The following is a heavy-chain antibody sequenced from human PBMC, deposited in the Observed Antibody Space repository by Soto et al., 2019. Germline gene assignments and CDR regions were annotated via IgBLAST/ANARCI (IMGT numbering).Heavy chain of an antibody. Sequence: QVQLVQSGAEVKKPGSSVKVSCKASGGTFSSYAISWVRQAPGQGLEWMGGIIPIFGTANYAQKFQGRVTITADESTSKAYRELSSLRSEDTAVYYCAREYRGYSYGYYYYGMDVWGQGTTVTVSS. CDR2: IIPIFGTA. J-gene: IGHJ6*02. CDR1: GGTFSSYA. D-gene: IGHD5-18*01. V-gene: IGHV1-69*01. CDR3: AREYRGYSYGYYYYGMDV.